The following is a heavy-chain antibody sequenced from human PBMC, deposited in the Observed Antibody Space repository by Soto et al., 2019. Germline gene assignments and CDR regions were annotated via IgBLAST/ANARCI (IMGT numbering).Heavy chain of an antibody. CDR2: MYKTGST. V-gene: IGHV4-59*01. J-gene: IGHJ3*02. Sequence: SETLSLTCTVSGGSISGYYWSWIRQPPGKGLEWIGYMYKTGSTVYNPSFKSRVTISVDTSKNQFSLKLNSVTAADTAVYYCAREYGLRINAFDIWGQGTMVTVSS. CDR1: GGSISGYY. D-gene: IGHD4-17*01. CDR3: AREYGLRINAFDI.